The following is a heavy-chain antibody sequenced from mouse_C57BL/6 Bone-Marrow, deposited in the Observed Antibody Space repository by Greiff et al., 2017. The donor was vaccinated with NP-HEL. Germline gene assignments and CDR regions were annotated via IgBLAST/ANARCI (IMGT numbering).Heavy chain of an antibody. CDR2: ISSAGRYT. CDR3: ASPYDYDVAWFAY. V-gene: IGHV5-6*01. CDR1: GFTFTSYG. Sequence: EVHLVESGGDLVKPGGSLKLSCAASGFTFTSYGMSWVRQTPDPRLAWLATISSAGRYTYYPDSVKGRFTISRDNAKNTLYLQMGSLKSEDTAMDYCASPYDYDVAWFAYWGQGTLVTVSA. D-gene: IGHD2-4*01. J-gene: IGHJ3*01.